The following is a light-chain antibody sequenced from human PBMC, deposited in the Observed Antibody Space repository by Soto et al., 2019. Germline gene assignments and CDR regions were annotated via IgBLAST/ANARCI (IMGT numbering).Light chain of an antibody. CDR1: QNIRIY. Sequence: DIQMTQSPSSLSKSVGDRVTITCRASQNIRIYLTWYQQKPGQAPKVVIYGASSLQSGVPSRFSGSGSGTDFTLTINNLQPEDFATYYCQQSHRIPYAFGQGTKLEIK. J-gene: IGKJ2*01. CDR3: QQSHRIPYA. V-gene: IGKV1-39*01. CDR2: GAS.